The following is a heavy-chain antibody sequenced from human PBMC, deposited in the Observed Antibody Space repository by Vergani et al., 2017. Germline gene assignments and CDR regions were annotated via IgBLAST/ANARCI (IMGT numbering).Heavy chain of an antibody. D-gene: IGHD7-27*01. CDR2: IYTSGST. CDR1: GGSISRTSYY. V-gene: IGHV4-39*07. J-gene: IGHJ3*02. Sequence: QLQLQESGPGLVKPSETLSLTCSVSGGSISRTSYYWGWIRQPPGKGLEWIGSIYTSGSTNYNPSLKSRVTISVDTSKNQFSLKLSSVTAADTAVYYCARAGTGGDFDDAFDIWGQGTMVTVSS. CDR3: ARAGTGGDFDDAFDI.